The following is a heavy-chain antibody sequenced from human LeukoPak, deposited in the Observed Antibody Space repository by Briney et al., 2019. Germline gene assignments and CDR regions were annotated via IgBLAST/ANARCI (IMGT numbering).Heavy chain of an antibody. CDR3: AKGRYDFWSGSNIGLFDY. Sequence: GGSLRLSCAASGFTFSSYGMHWVRQAPGKGLEWVAFIRYDGSNKYYADSVKGRFTISRDNSKNTLYLQMNSLRAEDTAVYYCAKGRYDFWSGSNIGLFDYWGQGTLVTVSS. D-gene: IGHD3-3*01. J-gene: IGHJ4*02. V-gene: IGHV3-30*02. CDR2: IRYDGSNK. CDR1: GFTFSSYG.